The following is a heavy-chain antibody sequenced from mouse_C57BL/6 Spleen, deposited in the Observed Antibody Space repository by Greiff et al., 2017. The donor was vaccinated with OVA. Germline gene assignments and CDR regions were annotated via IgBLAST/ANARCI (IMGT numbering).Heavy chain of an antibody. CDR1: GYTFTSYW. CDR3: ASRIPGGYFDV. CDR2: INPSSGYT. V-gene: IGHV1-7*01. J-gene: IGHJ1*03. Sequence: QVQLQQSGADLAKPGASVKLSCKASGYTFTSYWMHWVKQRPGQGLEWIGYINPSSGYTKYNQKFKDKATLTADKSSSTAYMQLSSLTYEDSAVYYCASRIPGGYFDVWGTGTTVTVSS.